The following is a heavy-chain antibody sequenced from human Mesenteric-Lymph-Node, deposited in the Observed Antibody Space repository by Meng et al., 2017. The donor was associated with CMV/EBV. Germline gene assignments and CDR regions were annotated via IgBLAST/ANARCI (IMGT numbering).Heavy chain of an antibody. V-gene: IGHV3-21*01. CDR2: ISSSSSYI. D-gene: IGHD3-3*01. CDR3: ARARRLRFFQGMDV. Sequence: GGSLRLSCAASEITFSSYSMNWVRQAPGKGLEWASSISSSSSYIYYADSVKGRFTISRDNAKNSLYLQMNSLRAEDTAVYYCARARRLRFFQGMDVWGQGTTVTVSS. J-gene: IGHJ6*02. CDR1: EITFSSYS.